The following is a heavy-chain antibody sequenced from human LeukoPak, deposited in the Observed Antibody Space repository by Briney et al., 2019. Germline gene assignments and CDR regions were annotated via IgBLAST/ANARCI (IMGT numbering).Heavy chain of an antibody. CDR1: GGSFSGYY. J-gene: IGHJ6*02. CDR2: INHSGST. D-gene: IGHD5-18*01. CDR3: ARGKTAMVTIYYYYGMDV. Sequence: PSETLSLTCAVYGGSFSGYYWSWIRQPPGKGLEWIGEINHSGSTIYNPSLKSRVTISVDTSKNQFSLKLSSVTAADTAVYYCARGKTAMVTIYYYYGMDVWGQGTTVTVSS. V-gene: IGHV4-34*01.